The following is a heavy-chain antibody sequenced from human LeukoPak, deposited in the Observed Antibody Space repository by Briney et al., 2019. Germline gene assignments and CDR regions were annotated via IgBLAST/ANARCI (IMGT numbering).Heavy chain of an antibody. J-gene: IGHJ4*02. D-gene: IGHD3-10*01. CDR3: ARGGGFGELFD. Sequence: GGSLRRSCAASGVTFSSYGMHWVRQAPGKGLEWVAIIWYDGSNRYYTDSVKGRFTISRDNSKNTLYRQRNSLRAEDTAVYYCARGGGFGELFDWGQGSLVTVSS. V-gene: IGHV3-33*01. CDR1: GVTFSSYG. CDR2: IWYDGSNR.